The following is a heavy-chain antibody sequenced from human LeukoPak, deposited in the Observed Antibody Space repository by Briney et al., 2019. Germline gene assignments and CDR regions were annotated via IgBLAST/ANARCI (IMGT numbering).Heavy chain of an antibody. D-gene: IGHD2-21*01. CDR1: GFTFSNAW. J-gene: IGHJ3*02. CDR2: TRNKANSYTT. V-gene: IGHV3-72*01. Sequence: PGGSLRLSCAASGFTFSNAWMSWVRQAPGKGLEWVGRTRNKANSYTTEYAASVKGRFTISRDDSKNSLYLQMNSLKTEDTAVYYCARVVAPTQDHDAFDIWGQGTMVTVSS. CDR3: ARVVAPTQDHDAFDI.